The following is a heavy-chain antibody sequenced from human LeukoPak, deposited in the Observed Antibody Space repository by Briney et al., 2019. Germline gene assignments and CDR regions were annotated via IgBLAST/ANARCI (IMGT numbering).Heavy chain of an antibody. V-gene: IGHV4-39*07. CDR3: ARGYYDSSGYCEDACGGWFDP. D-gene: IGHD3-22*01. CDR1: GGSISTSNYY. J-gene: IGHJ5*02. Sequence: SETLSLTCTVSGGSISTSNYYWGWIRQPPGKGLEWIGNIFYSGSTYYSPSLRSRVTISLDTSRNQFSLKLNSVTAADTAVYYCARGYYDSSGYCEDACGGWFDPWGQGTLATVSS. CDR2: IFYSGST.